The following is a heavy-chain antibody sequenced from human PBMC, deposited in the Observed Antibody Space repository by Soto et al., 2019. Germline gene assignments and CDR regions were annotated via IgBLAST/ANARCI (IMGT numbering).Heavy chain of an antibody. J-gene: IGHJ4*02. Sequence: GGSLRLSCAASGFTFSSYSMNWVRQAPGKGLEWVSYISSSSSTIYYADSVKGRFTISRDNAKNSLYLQMNSLRDEDTAVYYCARDSGGVSGSYDPRPIDYWGQGTLVTVSS. CDR2: ISSSSSTI. V-gene: IGHV3-48*02. D-gene: IGHD1-26*01. CDR3: ARDSGGVSGSYDPRPIDY. CDR1: GFTFSSYS.